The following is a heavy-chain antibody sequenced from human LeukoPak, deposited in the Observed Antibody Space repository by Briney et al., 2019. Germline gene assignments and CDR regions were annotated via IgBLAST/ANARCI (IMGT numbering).Heavy chain of an antibody. J-gene: IGHJ4*02. V-gene: IGHV5-51*01. CDR2: IYPGDSDT. CDR3: ARRSTLHGGLYY. Sequence: GESLKISCKASGYTFTSNWIGWSRKIPGKGREWMGIIYPGDSDTRYSPSFQGQVTISADKSISTAYLQWSSLKASDAAMYYCARRSTLHGGLYYWGQGTLVTVSS. D-gene: IGHD3-16*01. CDR1: GYTFTSNW.